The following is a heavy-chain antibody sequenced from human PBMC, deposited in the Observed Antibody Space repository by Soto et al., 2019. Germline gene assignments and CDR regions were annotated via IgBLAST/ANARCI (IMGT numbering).Heavy chain of an antibody. CDR3: ASTPHDMIVVVNPG. Sequence: EVQLVESGGGLVKPGGSLRLSCAASGFTFSSYSMNWVRQAPGKGLEWVSSISSSSSYIYYADSVKGRFTISRDNAKNSLYLQMNSLRAEDTAVYYCASTPHDMIVVVNPGWGQGTLVTVSS. CDR2: ISSSSSYI. CDR1: GFTFSSYS. D-gene: IGHD3-22*01. J-gene: IGHJ4*02. V-gene: IGHV3-21*01.